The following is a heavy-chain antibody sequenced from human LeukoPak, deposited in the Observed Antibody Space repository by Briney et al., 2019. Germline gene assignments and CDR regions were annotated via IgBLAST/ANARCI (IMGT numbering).Heavy chain of an antibody. V-gene: IGHV3-33*01. CDR1: GFTFSSYG. Sequence: GGSLRLSCAASGFTFSSYGMHWVRQAPGKGLEWVAVIWYDGSNKYYADSVKGRFTISRDNSKNTLYLQMNSLRAEDTAVYYCARAHSSGWLVYYYYYGMDVWGKGTTVTVSS. J-gene: IGHJ6*04. CDR3: ARAHSSGWLVYYYYYGMDV. CDR2: IWYDGSNK. D-gene: IGHD6-19*01.